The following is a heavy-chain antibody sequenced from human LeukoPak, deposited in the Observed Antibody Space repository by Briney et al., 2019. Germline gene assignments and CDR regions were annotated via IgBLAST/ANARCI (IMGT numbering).Heavy chain of an antibody. V-gene: IGHV1-2*06. D-gene: IGHD3-22*01. CDR3: ASSDSSGYYSFDY. J-gene: IGHJ4*02. CDR2: INPNSGGT. CDR1: GYTFTGYY. Sequence: GASVKVSCKASGYTFTGYYMHWVRQAPGQGLEWMGRINPNSGGTNYAQKFQGRVTMTRDTSISKAYMELSRLRSDDTAVYYCASSDSSGYYSFDYWGQGTLVTVSS.